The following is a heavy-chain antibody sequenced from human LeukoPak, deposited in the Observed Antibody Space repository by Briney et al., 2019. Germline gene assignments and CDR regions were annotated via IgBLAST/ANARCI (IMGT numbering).Heavy chain of an antibody. D-gene: IGHD3-10*01. CDR2: INHSGST. CDR3: ARVGSGSSFDY. Sequence: SETLSLTCAVYGGSFSGYYWSWIRQPPGKGLEWIGEINHSGSTNYNPSLKSRVTISVDTSKNQFSLKLSSVTAADTAVYYCARVGSGSSFDYWGQGTLVTVSS. CDR1: GGSFSGYY. J-gene: IGHJ4*02. V-gene: IGHV4-34*01.